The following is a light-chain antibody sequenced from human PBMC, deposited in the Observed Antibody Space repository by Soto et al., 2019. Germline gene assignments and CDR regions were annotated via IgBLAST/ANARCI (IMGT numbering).Light chain of an antibody. CDR1: QSVSSSY. CDR3: QQYGSPPT. Sequence: EIVLTQSPGTLSLSPGERATLSCRASQSVSSSYLAWYQQKPGQAPRLLIYGASSRATGIPDRFSGSGSGTDFTLTISRLDPEDFAVYYCQQYGSPPTFGPGTKVDIK. J-gene: IGKJ1*01. V-gene: IGKV3-20*01. CDR2: GAS.